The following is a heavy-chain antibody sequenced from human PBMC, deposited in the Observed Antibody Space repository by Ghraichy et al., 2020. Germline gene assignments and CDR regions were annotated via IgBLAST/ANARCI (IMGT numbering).Heavy chain of an antibody. CDR1: VGTFSSYA. CDR3: ARSGLQLWLPGAFDY. CDR2: IIPIFGTA. D-gene: IGHD5-18*01. J-gene: IGHJ4*02. V-gene: IGHV1-69*13. Sequence: SVKVSCKASVGTFSSYAISWVRHAPGQGLEWMGGIIPIFGTANYAQKFQGRVTITADESTSTAYMELSSLRSEDTAVYYCARSGLQLWLPGAFDYWGQGTLVTVSS.